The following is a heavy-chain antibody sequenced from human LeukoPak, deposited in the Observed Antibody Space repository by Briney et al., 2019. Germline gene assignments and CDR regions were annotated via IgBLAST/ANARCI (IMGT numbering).Heavy chain of an antibody. J-gene: IGHJ3*01. CDR1: GFTFSSYG. CDR2: IRYDGSNK. CDR3: AKEVAEVGTGAFDF. Sequence: GGSLRLSCVASGFTFSSYGMHWVRQAPGKGLEWVAFIRYDGSNKYYADSVKGRFTISRDNSKNTLYLQMNSLRVEDTAVYYCAKEVAEVGTGAFDFWGQGTMVTVSS. V-gene: IGHV3-30*02. D-gene: IGHD6-13*01.